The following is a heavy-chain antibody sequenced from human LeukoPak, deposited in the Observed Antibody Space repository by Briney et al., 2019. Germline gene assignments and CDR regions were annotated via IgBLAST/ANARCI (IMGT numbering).Heavy chain of an antibody. D-gene: IGHD3-10*01. CDR2: INHSGST. Sequence: SETLSLTCAVYGGSFSGYYWSWIRQPPGKGLEWIGEINHSGSTNYNPSLKSRVTISVDTSKNQFSLKLSSVTAADTAVYYCARGYYYGSGRTPANAFDIWGQRTMVTVSS. V-gene: IGHV4-34*01. CDR3: ARGYYYGSGRTPANAFDI. J-gene: IGHJ3*02. CDR1: GGSFSGYY.